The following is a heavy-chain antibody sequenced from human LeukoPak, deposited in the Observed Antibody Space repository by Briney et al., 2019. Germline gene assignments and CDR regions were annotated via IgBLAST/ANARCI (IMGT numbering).Heavy chain of an antibody. V-gene: IGHV4-61*02. Sequence: SETLSLTCTVSGGSISSGSYYWSWIRQPAGKGLEWIGRIYTSGSTNYNPSLKSRVTISVDTSKNQFSLKLSSVTAADTAVYYCARGHSGYDTPDYWGQGTLVTVSS. CDR1: GGSISSGSYY. CDR3: ARGHSGYDTPDY. J-gene: IGHJ4*02. CDR2: IYTSGST. D-gene: IGHD5-12*01.